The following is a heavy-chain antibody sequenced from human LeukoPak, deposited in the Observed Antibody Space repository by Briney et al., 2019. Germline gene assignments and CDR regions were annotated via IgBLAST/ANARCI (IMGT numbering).Heavy chain of an antibody. Sequence: GGSLRLSCAASGFTFSTYWMSWVRQAPGKGLEWVANIKQDESEKYYVDSVKGRFTISRDNAKNSLYLQMNSLRAEDTAVYYCAKETYYYDSSGAFDYWGQGTLVTVSS. J-gene: IGHJ4*02. CDR1: GFTFSTYW. CDR3: AKETYYYDSSGAFDY. D-gene: IGHD3-22*01. CDR2: IKQDESEK. V-gene: IGHV3-7*01.